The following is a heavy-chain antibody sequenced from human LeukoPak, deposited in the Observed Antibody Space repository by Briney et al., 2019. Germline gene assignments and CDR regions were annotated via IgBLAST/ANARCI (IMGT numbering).Heavy chain of an antibody. V-gene: IGHV4-34*01. Sequence: PSETLSLTCAVYGGSFSGYYWSWIRQPPGKGLEWIGEINHSGSTNYNPSLKNRVTISVDTSKNQFSLKLSSVTAADTAVYYCARGGYGSGSYPLDYWGQGTLVTVSS. CDR2: INHSGST. CDR1: GGSFSGYY. J-gene: IGHJ4*02. CDR3: ARGGYGSGSYPLDY. D-gene: IGHD3-10*01.